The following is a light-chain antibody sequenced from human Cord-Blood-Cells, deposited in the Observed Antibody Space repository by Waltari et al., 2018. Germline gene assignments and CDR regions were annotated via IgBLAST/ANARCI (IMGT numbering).Light chain of an antibody. V-gene: IGLV2-23*01. CDR3: CSYAGSSTYF. Sequence: QSALTQPASVSGSPGQSITISCTGTSSDVGSYNLVSWYQQHPGKAPKLMIYEGSKRPSGFFNRFSGSKAGSTAALTIAGLQAEDEADYYCCSYAGSSTYFFGTGTKVTVL. J-gene: IGLJ1*01. CDR2: EGS. CDR1: SSDVGSYNL.